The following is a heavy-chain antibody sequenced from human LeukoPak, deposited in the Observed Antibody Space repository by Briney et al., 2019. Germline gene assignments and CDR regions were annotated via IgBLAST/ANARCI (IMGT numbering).Heavy chain of an antibody. J-gene: IGHJ4*02. D-gene: IGHD6-19*01. CDR2: IKQDGSEK. V-gene: IGHV3-7*03. CDR1: GFTFSSYW. CDR3: ARGAYRSSGWYDGEVFDY. Sequence: PGGSLRLSCAASGFTFSSYWMSWVRQAPGKGLEWVANIKQDGSEKYYVDSVKGRFTISRDNAKNSLYLQMNSLRAEDTAVYYCARGAYRSSGWYDGEVFDYWGQGTLVTVSS.